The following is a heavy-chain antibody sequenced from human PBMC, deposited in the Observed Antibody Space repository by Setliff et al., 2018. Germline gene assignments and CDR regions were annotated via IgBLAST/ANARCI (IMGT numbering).Heavy chain of an antibody. V-gene: IGHV3-7*01. CDR3: ARSPGWIPWFDS. D-gene: IGHD5-18*01. J-gene: IGHJ5*01. Sequence: GGSLRLSCAASGFTFRTYWMCWVRQAPGKGLEWVAHIQQDGGEKHYVDSVKGRFTISRDNAKTSLYLQMDSLRAEDTAVYFCARSPGWIPWFDSWGQGTLVTVSS. CDR2: IQQDGGEK. CDR1: GFTFRTYW.